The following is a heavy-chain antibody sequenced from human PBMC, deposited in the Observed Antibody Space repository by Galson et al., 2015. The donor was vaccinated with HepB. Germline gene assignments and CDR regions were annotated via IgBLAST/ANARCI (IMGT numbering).Heavy chain of an antibody. CDR2: ISAYNGNT. Sequence: QSGAEVKKPGESLKISCKASGYTFTSYGISWVRQAPGQGLEWMGWISAYNGNTNYAQKLQGRVTMTTDTSTSTAYMELRSLRSDDTAVYYCASGWTYYYDSSGYHVSAFDIWGQGTMVTVSS. D-gene: IGHD3-22*01. J-gene: IGHJ3*02. CDR1: GYTFTSYG. CDR3: ASGWTYYYDSSGYHVSAFDI. V-gene: IGHV1-18*01.